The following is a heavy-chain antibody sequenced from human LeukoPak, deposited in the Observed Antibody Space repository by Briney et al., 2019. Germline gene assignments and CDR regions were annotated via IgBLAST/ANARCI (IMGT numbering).Heavy chain of an antibody. J-gene: IGHJ5*02. CDR1: GYTFTSYY. Sequence: ASVKVSCKASGYTFTSYYMHWVRQAPGQGLEWMGIINPSGGSTSYAQKFQGRVTMTGDTSTSTVYMELSSLRSEDTAVYYCARSRDAVGATSLFDPWGQGTLVTVSS. CDR3: ARSRDAVGATSLFDP. CDR2: INPSGGST. V-gene: IGHV1-46*01. D-gene: IGHD1-26*01.